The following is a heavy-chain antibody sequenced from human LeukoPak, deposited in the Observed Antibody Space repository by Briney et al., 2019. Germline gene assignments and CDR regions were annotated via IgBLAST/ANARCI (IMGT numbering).Heavy chain of an antibody. J-gene: IGHJ5*02. V-gene: IGHV3-23*01. Sequence: GGSLRLSCAASGFTFSSYAMSWVRQAPGKGLEWVSAISGSGGSTYYADSVKGRFTISRDNSKNTLYLQMNSLRAEDTAVYYCAKSARTMIVVVNWFDPWGQGTLVTVSS. D-gene: IGHD3-22*01. CDR2: ISGSGGST. CDR3: AKSARTMIVVVNWFDP. CDR1: GFTFSSYA.